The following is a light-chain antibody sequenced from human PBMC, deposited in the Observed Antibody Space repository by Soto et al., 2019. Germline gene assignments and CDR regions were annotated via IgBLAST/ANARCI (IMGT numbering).Light chain of an antibody. CDR3: QQYGSSLQWT. CDR2: GAS. J-gene: IGKJ1*01. Sequence: EIVLTQSPGTLSLSPGERATLSCRASQSVSSSYLAWYQQKPGQAPRLLIYGASSRATGIPDRFSGSGSGTDFALGMSRLEPEDFAVYYCQQYGSSLQWTVGQRPKVHIK. CDR1: QSVSSSY. V-gene: IGKV3-20*01.